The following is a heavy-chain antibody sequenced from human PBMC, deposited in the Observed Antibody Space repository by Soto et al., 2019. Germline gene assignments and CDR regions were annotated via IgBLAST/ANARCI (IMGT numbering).Heavy chain of an antibody. D-gene: IGHD5-18*01. J-gene: IGHJ5*02. Sequence: ASVEVSCKVSGYTLTELSMHWVRQAPGKGLEWMGGFDPEDGETIYAQKFQGRVTMTEDTSTDTAYMELSSLRSEDTAVYYCARESGYSYGYSWFDPWGQGTLVTVSS. CDR2: FDPEDGET. V-gene: IGHV1-24*01. CDR3: ARESGYSYGYSWFDP. CDR1: GYTLTELS.